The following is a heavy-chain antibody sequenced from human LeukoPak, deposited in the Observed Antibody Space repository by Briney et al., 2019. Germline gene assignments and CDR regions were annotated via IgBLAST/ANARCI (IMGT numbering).Heavy chain of an antibody. CDR2: ISSDGRNK. CDR3: ARDWTGFFDL. J-gene: IGHJ2*01. D-gene: IGHD3/OR15-3a*01. Sequence: PGRSLRLSCAASGFTFRNYAMHWVRQAPGKGLEWVAVISSDGRNKYYADSVKGRFTISRDNSKNTLYLQMNSLGAEDTAVYSCARDWTGFFDLWGRGTLVTVSS. CDR1: GFTFRNYA. V-gene: IGHV3-30*04.